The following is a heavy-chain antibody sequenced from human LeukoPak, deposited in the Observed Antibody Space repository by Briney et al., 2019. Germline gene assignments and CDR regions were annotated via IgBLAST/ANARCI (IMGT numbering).Heavy chain of an antibody. D-gene: IGHD3-3*01. J-gene: IGHJ6*03. Sequence: SGPTLVKPTQTLTLTCTFSGFSVSTSGVGVGWIRQPPGKALEWLALIYWDDDKRYSPALKTRLTITKDTSKNQVVLTVTNMDPVDKATSYCAHTASTYDFWSSYSNYYYMDVWGKGTTVTVSS. CDR1: GFSVSTSGVG. CDR2: IYWDDDK. V-gene: IGHV2-5*02. CDR3: AHTASTYDFWSSYSNYYYMDV.